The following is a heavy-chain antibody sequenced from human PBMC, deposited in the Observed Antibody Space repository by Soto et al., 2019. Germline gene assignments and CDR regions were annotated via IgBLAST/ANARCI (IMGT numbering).Heavy chain of an antibody. CDR1: GGTFSSYT. J-gene: IGHJ4*02. CDR2: IIPILGIA. CDR3: ARDRMTTVTPYYFYS. Sequence: SVKVSCKASGGTFSSYTISWVRQAPGQGLEWMGRIIPILGIANYAQKFQGRVTITADKSTSTAYMELSSLRSEDTAVYYCARDRMTTVTPYYFYSRGQGTLVTVS. V-gene: IGHV1-69*04. D-gene: IGHD4-17*01.